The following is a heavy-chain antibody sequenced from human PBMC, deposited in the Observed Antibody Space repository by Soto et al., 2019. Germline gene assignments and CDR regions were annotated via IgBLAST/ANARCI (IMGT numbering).Heavy chain of an antibody. CDR1: GFTFGDYA. J-gene: IGHJ4*02. CDR2: IRSKAYGGTT. V-gene: IGHV3-49*05. D-gene: IGHD1-26*01. CDR3: TSRSGWGWELQRSRDY. Sequence: EVQLVESGGGLVKPGRSLRLSCTASGFTFGDYAMSWFRQAPGKGLEWVGFIRSKAYGGTTEYAASVKGRFTISRDDSNSIAYLQMNSLKTEDTAVYYCTSRSGWGWELQRSRDYWGQGTLVTVSS.